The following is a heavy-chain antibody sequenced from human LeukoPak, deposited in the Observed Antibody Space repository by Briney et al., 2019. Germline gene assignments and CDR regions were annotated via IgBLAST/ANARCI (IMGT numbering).Heavy chain of an antibody. V-gene: IGHV1-18*01. Sequence: ASVKVSCKASGYTFTSYDINWVRQATGQGLEWMGWISAYNGNTNYAQKLQGRVTMTTDTSTSTAYMELRSLRSDDTAVYYCARPYTNYAENYYYYGMDVWGQGTTVTVSS. D-gene: IGHD4/OR15-4a*01. CDR2: ISAYNGNT. CDR3: ARPYTNYAENYYYYGMDV. CDR1: GYTFTSYD. J-gene: IGHJ6*02.